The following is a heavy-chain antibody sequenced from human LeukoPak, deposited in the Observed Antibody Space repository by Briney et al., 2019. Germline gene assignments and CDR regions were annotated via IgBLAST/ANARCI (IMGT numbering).Heavy chain of an antibody. CDR3: ARDRSFSGYYYDSSGYSF. V-gene: IGHV1-18*01. J-gene: IGHJ3*01. Sequence: AAVKVSCKASGYTFTSYGISWVRQAPGQGLEWMGWISAYNGNTNYAQKLQGRVTMTTDTSTSTAYMELRSLRSDDTAVYYCARDRSFSGYYYDSSGYSFWGQGTMVTVSS. CDR2: ISAYNGNT. CDR1: GYTFTSYG. D-gene: IGHD3-22*01.